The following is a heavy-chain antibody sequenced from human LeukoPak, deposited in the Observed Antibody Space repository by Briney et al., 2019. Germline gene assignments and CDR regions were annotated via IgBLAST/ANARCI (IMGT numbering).Heavy chain of an antibody. CDR3: ARDPGYSSSWGRTNWFDP. Sequence: SETLSLTCTVSGVSISSGSYYWSWIRQPAVKGLEWIGRIYTSGCTKYNPSLKSLVTISVDTSKNQFSLKLSSVTAADTAVYYCARDPGYSSSWGRTNWFDPWGQGTLVTVSS. V-gene: IGHV4-61*02. CDR2: IYTSGCT. J-gene: IGHJ5*02. D-gene: IGHD6-13*01. CDR1: GVSISSGSYY.